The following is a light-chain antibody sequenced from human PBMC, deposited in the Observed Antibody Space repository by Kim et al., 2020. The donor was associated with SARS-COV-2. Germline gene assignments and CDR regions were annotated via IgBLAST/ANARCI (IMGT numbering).Light chain of an antibody. CDR1: ALPKQY. CDR2: KDI. CDR3: QSTDSSGTYWV. Sequence: PGQTARMSCAGDALPKQYAYWYQQKPGRAPVLVIYKDIERPSGIPERFSGSNSGTTVTLTISGVQAEDEADYYCQSTDSSGTYWVFGGGTQLTVL. J-gene: IGLJ3*02. V-gene: IGLV3-25*03.